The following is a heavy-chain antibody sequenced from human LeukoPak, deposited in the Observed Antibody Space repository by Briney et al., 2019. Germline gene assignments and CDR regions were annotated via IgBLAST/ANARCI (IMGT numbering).Heavy chain of an antibody. D-gene: IGHD3-22*01. CDR2: IDPGGSDT. CDR3: ARSHYYGSSGYSDY. CDR1: GYSFTNYW. V-gene: IGHV5-51*01. J-gene: IGHJ4*02. Sequence: GESLKISCKGSGYSFTNYWIGWVRQMPGKGLEWMGIIDPGGSDTRYSPSFQGQVTITADKSISSAFLQWSTLKASDTAMYYCARSHYYGSSGYSDYWGQGTLVTVSS.